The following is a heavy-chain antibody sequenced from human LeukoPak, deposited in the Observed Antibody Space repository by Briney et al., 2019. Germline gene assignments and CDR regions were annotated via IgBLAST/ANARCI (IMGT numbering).Heavy chain of an antibody. J-gene: IGHJ4*02. CDR3: AKDAAYLDIVVVPAAGFDY. CDR1: GFTFSSYG. CDR2: IRYDGSNK. Sequence: GGSLRLSCAASGFTFSSYGMHWVRQAPGKGLEWVAFIRYDGSNKYYADSVKGRFTISRDNSKNTLYLQMNSLRAEDTAVYYCAKDAAYLDIVVVPAAGFDYWGQGTLVTVSS. D-gene: IGHD2-2*01. V-gene: IGHV3-30*02.